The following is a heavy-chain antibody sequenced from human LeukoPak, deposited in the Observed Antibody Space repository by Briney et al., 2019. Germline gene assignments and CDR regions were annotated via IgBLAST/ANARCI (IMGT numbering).Heavy chain of an antibody. CDR2: MNPNSGNT. CDR3: ARDGYSSGWWGVSLTYYYYYGMDV. Sequence: ASVKVSCKASGYTFTSYDINWVRQATGQGLEWVGWMNPNSGNTGYAQKFQGRVTMTRNTSISTAYMELSSLRSEDTAVYYCARDGYSSGWWGVSLTYYYYYGMDVWGQGTTVTVSS. CDR1: GYTFTSYD. D-gene: IGHD6-19*01. J-gene: IGHJ6*02. V-gene: IGHV1-8*01.